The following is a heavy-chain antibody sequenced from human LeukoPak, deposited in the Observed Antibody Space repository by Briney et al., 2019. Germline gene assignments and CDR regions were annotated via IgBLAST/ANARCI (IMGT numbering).Heavy chain of an antibody. CDR3: ARDKGLPQAFDI. D-gene: IGHD5/OR15-5a*01. CDR1: GGSISSFY. CDR2: ISSSETT. Sequence: SETLSLTCTVSGGSISSFYWSWIRQPPGKGLEYIGYISSSETTSYSPSLKSRVTISVDTSKNQFSLNLTSVTAADTAVYYCARDKGLPQAFDIWGQGTLVTASS. V-gene: IGHV4-59*01. J-gene: IGHJ3*02.